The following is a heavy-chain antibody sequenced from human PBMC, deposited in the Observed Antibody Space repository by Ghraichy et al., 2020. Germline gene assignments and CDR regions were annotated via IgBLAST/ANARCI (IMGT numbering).Heavy chain of an antibody. CDR3: ARLGAAAGTRKNWFDP. V-gene: IGHV4-59*01. D-gene: IGHD6-13*01. Sequence: SETLSLTCTVSGGSISSYYWSWIRQPPGKGLEWIGYIYYSGSTNYNPSLKSRVTISVDTSKNQFSLKLSSVTAADTAVYYCARLGAAAGTRKNWFDPWGQGTLVTVSS. CDR1: GGSISSYY. J-gene: IGHJ5*02. CDR2: IYYSGST.